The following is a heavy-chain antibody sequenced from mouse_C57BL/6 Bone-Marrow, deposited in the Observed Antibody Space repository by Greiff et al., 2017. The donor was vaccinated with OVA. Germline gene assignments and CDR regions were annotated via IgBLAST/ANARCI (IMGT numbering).Heavy chain of an antibody. CDR2: INSDGGST. J-gene: IGHJ2*01. CDR3: ASPFTRVVDNFDY. D-gene: IGHD1-1*01. V-gene: IGHV5-2*01. CDR1: EYEFPSHD. Sequence: EVQVVESGGGLVQPGESLKLSCESNEYEFPSHDMSWVRKTPEKRLELVAAINSDGGSTYYPDTMERRFIISRDNTKKTLYMQMSSLRSEDTALYYCASPFTRVVDNFDYWGQGTTLTVSS.